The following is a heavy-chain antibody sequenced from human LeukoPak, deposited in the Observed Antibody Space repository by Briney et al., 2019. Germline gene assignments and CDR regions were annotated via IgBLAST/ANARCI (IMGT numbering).Heavy chain of an antibody. CDR3: ARHGGSLGYFDH. CDR2: VYQSGTT. CDR1: SGSISTFY. Sequence: SETLSLTCTVSSGSISTFYWSWIRQPPGKGLGWIGYVYQSGTTSYNPSLKRRVTISADTSKNQFSLRVTSVTAADTAVYYCARHGGSLGYFDHWGQGTLVTVSS. D-gene: IGHD1-26*01. V-gene: IGHV4-59*08. J-gene: IGHJ4*02.